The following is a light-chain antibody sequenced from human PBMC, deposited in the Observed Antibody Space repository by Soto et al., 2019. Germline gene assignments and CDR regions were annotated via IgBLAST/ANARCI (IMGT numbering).Light chain of an antibody. CDR3: QQYNNWPPMYT. CDR1: QSVSNY. Sequence: EIVMTQSPATLSVSPGERATLSCRASQSVSNYLAWYQQKPGQVPRLLIYGASTRATGIPARFSGSGSGTEFTLTISSLQPEDFAFYYCQQYNNWPPMYTFGQGTKLEIK. CDR2: GAS. V-gene: IGKV3-15*01. J-gene: IGKJ2*01.